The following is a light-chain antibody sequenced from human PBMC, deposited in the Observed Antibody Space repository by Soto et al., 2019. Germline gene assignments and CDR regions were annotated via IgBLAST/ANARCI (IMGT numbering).Light chain of an antibody. V-gene: IGLV2-23*02. CDR1: SSDVGNYNF. CDR2: EVT. CDR3: CSYAGGTWV. Sequence: QSVLTQPASVSGSPGQSITISCTGTSSDVGNYNFVSWYQLHPGKAPKLIIYEVTERPSGVSDRFSGSKSANTASLTISGLQADDEADYSCCSYAGGTWVFGGGTKVTVL. J-gene: IGLJ3*02.